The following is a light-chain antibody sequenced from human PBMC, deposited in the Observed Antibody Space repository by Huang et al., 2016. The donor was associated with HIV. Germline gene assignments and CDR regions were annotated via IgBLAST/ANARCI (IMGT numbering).Light chain of an antibody. J-gene: IGKJ1*01. CDR1: QSLLHSNGKTY. CDR3: MQGIHLRT. Sequence: EIVMTQTPVSLSVTPGQPASISCKSSQSLLHSNGKTYLYWYLQKPGQSPQLLIYEASSRFSGVPDRCRGSGSGTDFTLKSSRVEAEDVGVYYCMQGIHLRTFGQGTKVEI. CDR2: EAS. V-gene: IGKV2-29*02.